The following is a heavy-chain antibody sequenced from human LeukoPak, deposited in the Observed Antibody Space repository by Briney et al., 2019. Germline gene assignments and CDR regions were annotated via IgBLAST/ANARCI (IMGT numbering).Heavy chain of an antibody. V-gene: IGHV1-18*01. Sequence: ASVKVSCKASGYTFTSYGISWVRQAPGQGLEWMGWISTYNGNTNFAQKLQGRVTMTTGTSTTTAYMELRSLRSDDTAVYYCARVRDDSSGYYLYYFDYWGQGTLVTVSS. CDR3: ARVRDDSSGYYLYYFDY. J-gene: IGHJ4*02. CDR1: GYTFTSYG. CDR2: ISTYNGNT. D-gene: IGHD3-22*01.